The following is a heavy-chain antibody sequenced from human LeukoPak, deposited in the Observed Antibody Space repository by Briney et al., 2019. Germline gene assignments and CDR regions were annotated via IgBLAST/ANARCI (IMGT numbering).Heavy chain of an antibody. V-gene: IGHV1-46*01. CDR3: ARTAARRFDY. CDR2: INPTGGST. J-gene: IGHJ4*02. Sequence: APVKVSCKASGYTFPSYFMHWVRQAPGRGLEWMGIINPTGGSTTYAQKFQGRVTMTRDTSTSTVYMELSSLRSDDTAVYYCARTAARRFDYWGQGTLVTVSS. D-gene: IGHD6-6*01. CDR1: GYTFPSYF.